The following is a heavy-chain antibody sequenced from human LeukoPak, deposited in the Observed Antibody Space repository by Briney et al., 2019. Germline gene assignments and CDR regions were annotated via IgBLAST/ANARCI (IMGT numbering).Heavy chain of an antibody. CDR2: IYYSGST. CDR1: GGSISSSSYY. CDR3: ARQMATNEAFDY. V-gene: IGHV4-61*05. Sequence: SETLSLTCTVSGGSISSSSYYWGWIRQPPGKGLEWIGYIYYSGSTNYNPSLKSRVTISVDTSKNQFSLKLSSVTAADTAVYYCARQMATNEAFDYWGQGALVTVSS. D-gene: IGHD5-24*01. J-gene: IGHJ4*02.